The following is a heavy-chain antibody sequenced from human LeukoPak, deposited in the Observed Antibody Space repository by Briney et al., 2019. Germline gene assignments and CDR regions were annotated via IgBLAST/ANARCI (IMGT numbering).Heavy chain of an antibody. D-gene: IGHD3-22*01. Sequence: GGSLRLSCAASGFTVSSNYISWVRPAPGKGLEWVSVIYSGGSTYYADSVKGRFTISRDNSKNMLYLQMNSLRAEDTAVYYCARGGKSGYYYAYWGQGTLVTVSS. V-gene: IGHV3-53*01. CDR3: ARGGKSGYYYAY. CDR1: GFTVSSNY. CDR2: IYSGGST. J-gene: IGHJ4*02.